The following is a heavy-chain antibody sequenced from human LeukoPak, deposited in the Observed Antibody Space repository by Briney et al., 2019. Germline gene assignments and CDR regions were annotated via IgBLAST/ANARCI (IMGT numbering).Heavy chain of an antibody. Sequence: SEILSLSCTVCGGSISSSSYYWGWIRQPPGKGLERIWRIYYSGSTYYNPSVKSRVTISVDTTKDQFSLNMSSVTAADTAVYYCARLSSSSNDAFDIWGQGTMVTVSS. V-gene: IGHV4-39*01. CDR1: GGSISSSSYY. CDR2: IYYSGST. J-gene: IGHJ3*02. D-gene: IGHD6-13*01. CDR3: ARLSSSSNDAFDI.